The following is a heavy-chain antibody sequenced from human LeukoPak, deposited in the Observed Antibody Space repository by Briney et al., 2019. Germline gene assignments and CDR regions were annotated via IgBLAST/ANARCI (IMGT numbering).Heavy chain of an antibody. CDR1: GFTFSSYE. Sequence: GGSLRLSCAASGFTFSSYEMNWVRQAPGKGLEWVSYISSSGSTIYYADSVKGRFTISRDNAKNSLYLQMNSLRADDTAVYYCARGGRLLWFGEFSNWFDPWGQGTLVTVSS. CDR2: ISSSGSTI. CDR3: ARGGRLLWFGEFSNWFDP. D-gene: IGHD3-10*01. J-gene: IGHJ5*02. V-gene: IGHV3-48*03.